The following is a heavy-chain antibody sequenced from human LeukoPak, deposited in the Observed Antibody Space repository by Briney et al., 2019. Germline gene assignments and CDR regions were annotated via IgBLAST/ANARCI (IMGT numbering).Heavy chain of an antibody. CDR1: GFTFSSYA. J-gene: IGHJ5*02. CDR2: IYYSGNT. Sequence: GSLRLSCAASGFTFSSYAMSWVRQAPGKGLEWIGYIYYSGNTNYNPSLKSRVTISVDTSKNQFSLNLSSVTAADTAVYYCARRSDWFDPWGQGTLVTVSS. V-gene: IGHV4-59*08. CDR3: ARRSDWFDP.